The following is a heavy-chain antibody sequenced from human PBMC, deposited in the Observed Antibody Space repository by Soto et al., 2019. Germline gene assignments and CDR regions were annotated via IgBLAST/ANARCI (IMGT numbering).Heavy chain of an antibody. CDR3: ARFYCSGGSCYASEY. Sequence: SVKVSCKASGYTFTSYGISWVRQAPGQGLEWMGWISAYNGNTNYAQKLQGRVTMTKETSTRTAYMELRSLRADVTAVYYCARFYCSGGSCYASEYWG. J-gene: IGHJ4*01. D-gene: IGHD2-15*01. CDR1: GYTFTSYG. V-gene: IGHV1-18*01. CDR2: ISAYNGNT.